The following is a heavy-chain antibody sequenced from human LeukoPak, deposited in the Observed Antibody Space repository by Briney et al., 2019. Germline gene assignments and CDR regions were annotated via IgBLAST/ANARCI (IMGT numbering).Heavy chain of an antibody. CDR2: IYTRGTT. CDR3: ARVYTVMGATTVDHYHYYMDV. Sequence: SQTLSLTCTVSGGSIRSGSYYWSWIRQPAGKGLEWIGHIYTRGTTNYNPTVKSRVTVSLDTSKNQISLKLSSVTAADTAIYYCARVYTVMGATTVDHYHYYMDVWGKGTTVTVSS. CDR1: GGSIRSGSYY. D-gene: IGHD5-18*01. J-gene: IGHJ6*03. V-gene: IGHV4-61*09.